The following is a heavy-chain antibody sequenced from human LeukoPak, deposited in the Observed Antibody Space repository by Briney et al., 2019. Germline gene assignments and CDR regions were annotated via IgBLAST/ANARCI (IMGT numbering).Heavy chain of an antibody. J-gene: IGHJ3*02. CDR1: GFTFSNAW. CDR3: TTDRGGGFVVVPAATLLHDAFDI. Sequence: GGSLRLSCAASGFTFSNAWMSWVRQAPGKGLEWVGRIKSKTDGGTTDYAAPVKGRFTISRDDSKNTLYLQMNSLKTEDTAVYYCTTDRGGGFVVVPAATLLHDAFDIWGQGTMVTVSS. CDR2: IKSKTDGGTT. V-gene: IGHV3-15*01. D-gene: IGHD2-2*01.